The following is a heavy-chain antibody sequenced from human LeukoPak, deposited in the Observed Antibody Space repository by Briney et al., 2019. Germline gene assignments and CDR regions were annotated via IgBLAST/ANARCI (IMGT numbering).Heavy chain of an antibody. CDR1: GYTFTGYY. D-gene: IGHD6-13*01. CDR2: INPNSGGT. J-gene: IGHJ4*02. CDR3: ARGTGYSSSCTPNQPFDY. V-gene: IGHV1-2*02. Sequence: ASVKVSCKASGYTFTGYYVHWARQAPGQGLEWMGWINPNSGGTTYAQRFQGRVTMTRDTSISTAYMELSRLRSDDTAVYYCARGTGYSSSCTPNQPFDYWGQGTLVTVSS.